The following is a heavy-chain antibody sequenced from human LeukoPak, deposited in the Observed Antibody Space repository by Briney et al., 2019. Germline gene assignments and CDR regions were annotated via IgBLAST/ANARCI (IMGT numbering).Heavy chain of an antibody. Sequence: ASVKVSCKASGYNFTDYYVHWVRQAPGQGLEWMGYITPNSEGTEFAQKFQGRVTMTRYTSIITAYMELSSLTSDDTAVYYCASGDYSGTKPDPIDMWGQGTLVTVSS. CDR3: ASGDYSGTKPDPIDM. D-gene: IGHD3-10*01. CDR1: GYNFTDYY. J-gene: IGHJ3*02. CDR2: ITPNSEGT. V-gene: IGHV1-2*02.